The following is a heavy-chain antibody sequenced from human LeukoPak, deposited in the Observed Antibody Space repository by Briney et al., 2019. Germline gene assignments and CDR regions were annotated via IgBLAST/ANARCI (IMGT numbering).Heavy chain of an antibody. V-gene: IGHV3-23*01. CDR1: GITLSSYE. Sequence: GGSLRLSYIASGITLSSYEMSWSRQAPWKILEWVSSVDYSGGDTHYADSVMGRFTISRDNSKNTLYLQLNSLSADDTAVYYCARNSGWYGVSWGQGTLVTVSS. J-gene: IGHJ4*02. CDR2: VDYSGGDT. D-gene: IGHD6-19*01. CDR3: ARNSGWYGVS.